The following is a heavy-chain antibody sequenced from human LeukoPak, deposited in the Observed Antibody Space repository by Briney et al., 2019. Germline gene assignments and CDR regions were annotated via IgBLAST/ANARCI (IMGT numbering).Heavy chain of an antibody. CDR1: GLTFSSYA. CDR2: ISGSRGST. V-gene: IGHV3-23*01. J-gene: IGHJ4*02. D-gene: IGHD3-10*01. CDR3: ATRMVPSGGGFDY. Sequence: GGSLRLSCAASGLTFSSYAMSWVRQAPGKGPEWLSAISGSRGSTYYADSVKGRFTISRDNSKNTLYLQMNSLRAEDTAVYYCATRMVPSGGGFDYWGQGTLVTVSS.